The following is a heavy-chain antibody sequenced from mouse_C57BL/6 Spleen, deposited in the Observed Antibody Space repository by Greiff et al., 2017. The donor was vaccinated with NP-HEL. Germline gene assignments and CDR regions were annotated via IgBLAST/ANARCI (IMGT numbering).Heavy chain of an antibody. CDR3: ARRDGCYPWFAY. V-gene: IGHV1-66*01. D-gene: IGHD2-3*01. Sequence: QVQLQQSGPELVKPGASVKISCKASGYSFTSYYIHWVKQRPGQGLEWIGWIYPGSGNTKYNEKFKGKATLTADTSSSTAYMQLSSLTSEDSAVYYCARRDGCYPWFAYWGQGTLVTVSA. CDR1: GYSFTSYY. J-gene: IGHJ3*01. CDR2: IYPGSGNT.